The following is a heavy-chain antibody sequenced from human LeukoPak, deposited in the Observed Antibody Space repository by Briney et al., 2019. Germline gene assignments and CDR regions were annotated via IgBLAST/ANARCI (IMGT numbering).Heavy chain of an antibody. CDR1: GFTVSSNY. CDR2: IYSGGST. D-gene: IGHD1-26*01. J-gene: IGHJ4*02. Sequence: GGSLRLSCAASGFTVSSNYMSWVRQAPGKGLEWVSVIYSGGSTYYADSVKGRFTISRDNSKNTLYLQMNSLRAEDTAVYYCAKRATGRNPALNYWGQGTLVTVSS. CDR3: AKRATGRNPALNY. V-gene: IGHV3-53*01.